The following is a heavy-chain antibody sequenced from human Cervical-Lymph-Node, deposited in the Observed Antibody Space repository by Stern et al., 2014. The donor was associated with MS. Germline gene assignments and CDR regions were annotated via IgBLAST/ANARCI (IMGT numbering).Heavy chain of an antibody. J-gene: IGHJ4*02. V-gene: IGHV1-69*09. CDR2: IIPILGIA. Sequence: QVQLVESGAEVKKPGSSGKVSCKASGGTFSSYTISWVRQAPGQGLEWMGRIIPILGIANYAQKFQGRVTITADKSTSTAYMELSSLRSEDTAVYYCARGAYSSSWYGIDYWGQGTLVTVSS. CDR3: ARGAYSSSWYGIDY. CDR1: GGTFSSYT. D-gene: IGHD6-13*01.